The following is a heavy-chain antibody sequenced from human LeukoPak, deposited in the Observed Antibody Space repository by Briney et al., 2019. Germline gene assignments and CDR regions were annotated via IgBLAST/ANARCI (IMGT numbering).Heavy chain of an antibody. D-gene: IGHD3-16*01. CDR2: IRYDGSNK. Sequence: GGSLRLSCAASGFTFSSYVMHWVRQAPGKGLEWVAFIRYDGSNKYYADSVKGRFTISRDNSKNTLYLQMNSLRAEDTAVYYCARPKRGLWGAFDIWGQGTMVTVSS. CDR1: GFTFSSYV. V-gene: IGHV3-30*02. CDR3: ARPKRGLWGAFDI. J-gene: IGHJ3*02.